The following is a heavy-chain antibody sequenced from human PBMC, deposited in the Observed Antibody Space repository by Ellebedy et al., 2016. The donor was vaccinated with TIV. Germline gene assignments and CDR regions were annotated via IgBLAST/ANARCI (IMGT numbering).Heavy chain of an antibody. V-gene: IGHV1-2*02. Sequence: AVSVKVSCKASGYTFIGYYIHWVRQAPGQGLEWMGWINPKNGGTNYAQKFQGRVTMTRDTSISTAYMELSWLRSDDTAVYYCASDSACGGDCYGDNYWGQGSLVTVSS. J-gene: IGHJ4*02. CDR3: ASDSACGGDCYGDNY. CDR1: GYTFIGYY. CDR2: INPKNGGT. D-gene: IGHD2-21*02.